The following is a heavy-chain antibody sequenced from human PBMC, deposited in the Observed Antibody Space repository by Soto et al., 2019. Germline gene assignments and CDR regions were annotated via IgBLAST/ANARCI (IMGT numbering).Heavy chain of an antibody. V-gene: IGHV3-74*01. CDR1: GFTFSSYW. CDR2: INSDGSST. J-gene: IGHJ4*02. Sequence: GGSLRLSCAASGFTFSSYWMHWVRQAPGKGLVWVSRINSDGSSTSYADSVKGRFTISRDNAKNTLYLQMNSVRAEDTAVYYCARVKYSSSVIDYWGQGTLVTVSS. CDR3: ARVKYSSSVIDY. D-gene: IGHD6-13*01.